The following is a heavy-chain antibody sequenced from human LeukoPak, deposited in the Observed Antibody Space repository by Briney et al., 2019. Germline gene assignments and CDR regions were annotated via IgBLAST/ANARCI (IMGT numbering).Heavy chain of an antibody. CDR1: GYTFTSYA. D-gene: IGHD6-13*01. CDR3: ARGRGYSSSWYFKVTAEYFQH. CDR2: INTNTGNP. Sequence: ASVKVSCKASGYTFTSYAMNWVRQAPGQGLEWMGWINTNTGNPTYAQGFTGRFVFSLDTSVSTAYLQISSLKAEDTAVYYCARGRGYSSSWYFKVTAEYFQHWGQGTLVTVSS. V-gene: IGHV7-4-1*02. J-gene: IGHJ1*01.